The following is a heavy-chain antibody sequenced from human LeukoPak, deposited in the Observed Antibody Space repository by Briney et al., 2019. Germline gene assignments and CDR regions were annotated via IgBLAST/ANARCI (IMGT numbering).Heavy chain of an antibody. D-gene: IGHD1-26*01. CDR1: GSSISSGGYY. J-gene: IGHJ4*02. CDR2: IYYSGST. Sequence: PPQTLSLTCTVSGSSISSGGYYWTWIRQHPGKRLEWIGYIYYSGSTYYNPSLKSRVTISVDTSKNQFSLKLSSVTAADTAVYYCARDDVGSGFDYWGQGTLVTVSS. V-gene: IGHV4-31*02. CDR3: ARDDVGSGFDY.